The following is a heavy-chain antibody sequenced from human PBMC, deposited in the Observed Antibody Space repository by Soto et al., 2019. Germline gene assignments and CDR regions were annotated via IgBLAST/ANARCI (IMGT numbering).Heavy chain of an antibody. CDR1: GYTFTSYW. V-gene: IGHV5-51*01. D-gene: IGHD1-20*01. CDR3: ACARYNWNQGWFDP. J-gene: IGHJ5*02. Sequence: GESLKISCKVSGYTFTSYWIGWVRQMPGKGLEWMGIIYPGDSDIRYSPSFQGQVTISADKSISTAYLQWSSLKASDTAMYYCACARYNWNQGWFDPWGQGTLVTVSS. CDR2: IYPGDSDI.